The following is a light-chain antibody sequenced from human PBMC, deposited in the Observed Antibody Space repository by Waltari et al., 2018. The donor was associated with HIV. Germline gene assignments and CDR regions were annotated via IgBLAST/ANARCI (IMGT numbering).Light chain of an antibody. Sequence: QSVLTQPPSASGTPGQRVTISCSGSSSNIGRAFVYWYQQLPGTAPKLLIYSNDQRPSGVPDRFSGSKSGTSASLAISGLRSEDEADYYCTTWDSSVTAWVFGGGTKLTVL. J-gene: IGLJ3*02. CDR2: SND. V-gene: IGLV1-47*02. CDR3: TTWDSSVTAWV. CDR1: SSNIGRAF.